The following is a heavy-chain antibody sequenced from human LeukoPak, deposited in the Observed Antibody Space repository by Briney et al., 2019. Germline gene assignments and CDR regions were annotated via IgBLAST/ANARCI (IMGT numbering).Heavy chain of an antibody. CDR1: GYTFTSYG. Sequence: ASVKVSCKASGYTFTSYGISWVRQAPGQGLEWMGWINPNSGGTNYAQKFQGRVTMTRDTSISTAYMELSRLRSDDTAVYYCARVDDRGHYSDSSGPRKLFDYWGQGTLVTVSS. D-gene: IGHD3-22*01. J-gene: IGHJ4*02. CDR2: INPNSGGT. CDR3: ARVDDRGHYSDSSGPRKLFDY. V-gene: IGHV1-2*02.